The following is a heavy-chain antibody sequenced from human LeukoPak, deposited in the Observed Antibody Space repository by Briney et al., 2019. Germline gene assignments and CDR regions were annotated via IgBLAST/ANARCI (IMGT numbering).Heavy chain of an antibody. J-gene: IGHJ4*02. CDR1: GFTFRDYY. Sequence: GGSLRLSCAASGFTFRDYYVTWIRQAPGKGLEWVSYIRSTGSSTAYADSVKGRFAISRDNAKNSLYLQMNSLRAEDTAVYYCARADPGSDILTGPKDYWGQGTLVTVSS. V-gene: IGHV3-11*04. CDR3: ARADPGSDILTGPKDY. D-gene: IGHD3-9*01. CDR2: IRSTGSST.